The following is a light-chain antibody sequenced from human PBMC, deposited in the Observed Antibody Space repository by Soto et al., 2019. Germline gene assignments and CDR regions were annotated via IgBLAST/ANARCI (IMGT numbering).Light chain of an antibody. CDR3: QQYGSSGVT. CDR2: AAS. J-gene: IGKJ3*01. V-gene: IGKV1D-8*03. CDR1: QGISSY. Sequence: VIWMTQSPSLLSASTVDRVTISCLMSQGISSYLAWYQQKPGKAPELLIYAASTLQSGVPSRFSGSGSGTDFTLTISRLEPEDFAVYYCQQYGSSGVTFGPGTKVDIK.